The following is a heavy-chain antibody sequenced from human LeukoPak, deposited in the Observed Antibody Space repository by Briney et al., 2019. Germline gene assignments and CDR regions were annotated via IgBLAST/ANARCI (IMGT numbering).Heavy chain of an antibody. Sequence: SQTLSLTCAVSGGSISSGGYYWSWIRQPAGKGLEWIGRIYTSGSTNYNPSLKSRVTMSVDTSKNQFSLKLSSVTAADTAVYYCARDRVKAAAGNYFDYWGQGTLVTVSS. CDR2: IYTSGST. V-gene: IGHV4-61*02. CDR3: ARDRVKAAAGNYFDY. J-gene: IGHJ4*02. CDR1: GGSISSGGYY. D-gene: IGHD6-13*01.